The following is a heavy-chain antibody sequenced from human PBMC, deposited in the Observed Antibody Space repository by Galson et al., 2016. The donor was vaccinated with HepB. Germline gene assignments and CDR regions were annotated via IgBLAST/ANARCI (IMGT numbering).Heavy chain of an antibody. D-gene: IGHD6-6*01. CDR1: GFTFTSFA. Sequence: SLRLSCAASGFTFTSFAMNWVRQAPGKGLEWVSLISGSGDETYYADSVRGRFTVSRDNSRDTLYLQMTSLRAEDTAIYYCAKVVPTGGHFFDSWGQGSLVTVSA. CDR3: AKVVPTGGHFFDS. V-gene: IGHV3-23*01. J-gene: IGHJ4*02. CDR2: ISGSGDET.